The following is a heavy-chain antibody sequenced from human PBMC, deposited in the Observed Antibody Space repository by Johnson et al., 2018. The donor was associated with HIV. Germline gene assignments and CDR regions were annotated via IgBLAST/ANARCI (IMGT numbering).Heavy chain of an antibody. D-gene: IGHD6-6*01. J-gene: IGHJ3*02. CDR3: AKWQYDSSSKEVVRDDAFDI. Sequence: VQLVESGGGLVQPGGSLRLSCAASGFSFNNAWMSWVRQAPGRGLEWVGRINSEVDDVTTDYAAPVKGRFAISRDDSKNMLYLQMNSLRAEDTAVYYCAKWQYDSSSKEVVRDDAFDIWGQGTLVTVSS. CDR1: GFSFNNAW. CDR2: INSEVDDVTT. V-gene: IGHV3-15*01.